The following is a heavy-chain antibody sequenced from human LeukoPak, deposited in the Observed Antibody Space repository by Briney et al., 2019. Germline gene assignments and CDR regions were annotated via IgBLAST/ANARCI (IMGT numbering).Heavy chain of an antibody. D-gene: IGHD2-15*01. CDR2: ISAYNGNT. CDR1: GYTFTSYG. J-gene: IGHJ4*02. Sequence: GASVKVSCKASGYTFTSYGISWVRQAPGQGLEWMGWISAYNGNTNYAQKLQGRVTMTTDTSTSKAYMELRSLRSDDTAVYYCARVRCSGGSCYSDFDYWGQGTLVTVSS. V-gene: IGHV1-18*01. CDR3: ARVRCSGGSCYSDFDY.